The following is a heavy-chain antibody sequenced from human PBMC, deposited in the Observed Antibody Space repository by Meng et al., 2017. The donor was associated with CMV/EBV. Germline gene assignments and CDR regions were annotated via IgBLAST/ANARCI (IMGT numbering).Heavy chain of an antibody. CDR3: ARSNYHGSGSYWDFYYYGMDV. CDR2: IYYSGNT. J-gene: IGHJ6*02. CDR1: GGSISDYY. D-gene: IGHD3-10*01. Sequence: GSLRLSCIVSGGSISDYYWSWIRQPPGKGLEWIGYIYYSGNTNYNPSLKSRVTILVDTSKNQFFLKLSSVTAADTAVYYCARSNYHGSGSYWDFYYYGMDVWGQGTTVTVSS. V-gene: IGHV4-59*12.